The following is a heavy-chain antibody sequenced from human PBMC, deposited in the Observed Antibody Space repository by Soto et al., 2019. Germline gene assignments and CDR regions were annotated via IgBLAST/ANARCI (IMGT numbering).Heavy chain of an antibody. J-gene: IGHJ4*02. Sequence: SVKVSFKASCYTFTSYGISWVRQAPGQGLEWMGWISAYNGNTNYAQKLQGRVTMTTGTSTSTAYMELRSLRSDDTAVYYCARDYYYDSSGYPYYFDYWGQGTLVTVSS. D-gene: IGHD3-22*01. CDR3: ARDYYYDSSGYPYYFDY. CDR1: CYTFTSYG. CDR2: ISAYNGNT. V-gene: IGHV1-18*04.